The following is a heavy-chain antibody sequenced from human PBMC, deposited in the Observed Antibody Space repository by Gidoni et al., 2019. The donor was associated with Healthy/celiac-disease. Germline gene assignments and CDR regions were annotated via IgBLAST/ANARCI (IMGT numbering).Heavy chain of an antibody. V-gene: IGHV4-34*01. D-gene: IGHD3-10*01. J-gene: IGHJ6*02. CDR2: INHSGST. Sequence: QVHLQQWGAGLLKPSETLSLTCPVSGGSFSGYYWSWIRQPPGKGLECIGEINHSGSTNYNPSIKSRVNISVDTSKNQFSLKLSSVTAADTAVYYCARGPNERITMVRGVIPYYYGMDVWGQGTTVTVSS. CDR3: ARGPNERITMVRGVIPYYYGMDV. CDR1: GGSFSGYY.